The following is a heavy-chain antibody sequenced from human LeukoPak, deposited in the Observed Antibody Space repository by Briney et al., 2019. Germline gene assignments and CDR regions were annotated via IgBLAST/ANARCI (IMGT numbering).Heavy chain of an antibody. CDR3: ARQVRDSSPGLYFDY. CDR1: GGSISSYY. CDR2: IYTSGSN. V-gene: IGHV4-4*07. Sequence: PSETLSLTCTVSGGSISSYYWSWIRQPAGKGLEWIGRIYTSGSNNYNPSLKSRVTISVDTSKNQFSLKLRSVTAADTAVYYCARQVRDSSPGLYFDYWGQGNLVTVSS. D-gene: IGHD3-22*01. J-gene: IGHJ4*02.